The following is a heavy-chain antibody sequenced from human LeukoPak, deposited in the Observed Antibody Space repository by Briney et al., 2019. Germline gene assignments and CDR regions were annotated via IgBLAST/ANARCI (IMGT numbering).Heavy chain of an antibody. CDR1: GFTLRNTW. D-gene: IGHD1-26*01. CDR3: ARDQSGSLDY. Sequence: PGGSLRLSCVASGFTLRNTWMAWVRQAPGKGLEWVANINQDASTKHYVDSVKGRFTISRDNAKNSLYLQMSSLRAEDTAVYYCARDQSGSLDYWGQGTLVTVSA. J-gene: IGHJ4*02. CDR2: INQDASTK. V-gene: IGHV3-7*01.